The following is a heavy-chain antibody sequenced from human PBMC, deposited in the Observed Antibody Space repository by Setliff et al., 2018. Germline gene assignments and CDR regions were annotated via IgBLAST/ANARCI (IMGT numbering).Heavy chain of an antibody. CDR2: IYPGDSDT. Sequence: GESLKISCKGSGYSFTSYWIGWVRQMPGKGLEWMGIIYPGDSDTRYSPSFQGQVTISADKSISTAYLRWSSLKASDTAMYYCATLSSRYCSGGSCYLGAFDIWGQGTMVTVSS. D-gene: IGHD2-15*01. CDR3: ATLSSRYCSGGSCYLGAFDI. CDR1: GYSFTSYW. J-gene: IGHJ3*02. V-gene: IGHV5-51*01.